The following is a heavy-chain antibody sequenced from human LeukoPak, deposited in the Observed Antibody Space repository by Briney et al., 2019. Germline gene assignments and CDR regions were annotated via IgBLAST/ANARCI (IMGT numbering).Heavy chain of an antibody. D-gene: IGHD1-26*01. J-gene: IGHJ4*02. CDR2: TRNKANSCII. CDR1: GFTFSDHF. V-gene: IGHV3-72*01. CDR3: ASIRGTFGY. Sequence: GGSLRLSCAASGFTFSDHFLDWVRQAPGKGLEWVGRTRNKANSCIIEYAASVKGRLTISRDDSKNSLYLQMSSLKTDDTAMYYCASIRGTFGYWGQGTLVTVSS.